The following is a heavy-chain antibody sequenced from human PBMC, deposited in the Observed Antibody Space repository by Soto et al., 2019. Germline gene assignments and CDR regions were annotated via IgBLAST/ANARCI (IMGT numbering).Heavy chain of an antibody. D-gene: IGHD6-6*01. CDR3: AYSQYSSSFALDY. V-gene: IGHV3-11*06. CDR1: GFTFSDYY. J-gene: IGHJ4*02. Sequence: PGGSLRLSCAASGFTFSDYYMSWIRQAPGKGLEWVSYISSSSSYTNYADSVKGRFTISRDNAKNSLYLQMNSLRAEDTAVYYCAYSQYSSSFALDYWGQGTLVTVSS. CDR2: ISSSSSYT.